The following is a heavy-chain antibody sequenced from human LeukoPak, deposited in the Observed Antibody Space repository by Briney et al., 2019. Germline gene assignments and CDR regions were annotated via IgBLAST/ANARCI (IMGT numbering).Heavy chain of an antibody. D-gene: IGHD1-1*01. V-gene: IGHV3-23*01. Sequence: GGSLRLSCAASGFTFSSYGMTWVRQAPGKGLEWVSAISGSGDSTFYADSVKGRLTISRDNSKNTLYLQINSLRAEDTAVYYCARDTTPRGYYYGMDVWGQGTTVTVSS. CDR3: ARDTTPRGYYYGMDV. CDR1: GFTFSSYG. J-gene: IGHJ6*02. CDR2: ISGSGDST.